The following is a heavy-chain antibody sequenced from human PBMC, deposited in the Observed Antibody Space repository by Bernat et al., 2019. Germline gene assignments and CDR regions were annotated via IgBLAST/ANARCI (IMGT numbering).Heavy chain of an antibody. J-gene: IGHJ3*02. CDR3: ARSIQSFDI. CDR2: IWYDGSNK. CDR1: GFTFSSYA. D-gene: IGHD4-11*01. Sequence: VQLVESGGGLVQPGGSLRLSCAASGFTFSSYAMSWVRQAPGKGLEWVAVIWYDGSNKYYADSVKGRFTISRDNSKNTLYLQMNSLRAEDTAVYYCARSIQSFDIWGQGTMVTVSS. V-gene: IGHV3-33*08.